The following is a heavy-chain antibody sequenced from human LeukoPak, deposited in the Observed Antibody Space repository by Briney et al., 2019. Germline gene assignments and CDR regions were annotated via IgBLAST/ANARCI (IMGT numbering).Heavy chain of an antibody. CDR3: ARDFVLAPLKYYYYGMDV. J-gene: IGHJ6*02. CDR1: GFTFSSYS. Sequence: GGSLRLSCAASGFTFSSYSMNWVRQAPGKGLEWVSSISSSSSYIYYADSVKGRFTISRDNAKNSLYLQMNSLRAEDTAVYYCARDFVLAPLKYYYYGMDVWGQGTTVTVSS. V-gene: IGHV3-21*01. CDR2: ISSSSSYI. D-gene: IGHD2-8*02.